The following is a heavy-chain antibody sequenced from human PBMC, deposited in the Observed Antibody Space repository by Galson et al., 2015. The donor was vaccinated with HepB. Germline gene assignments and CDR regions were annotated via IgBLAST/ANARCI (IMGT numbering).Heavy chain of an antibody. Sequence: SLRLSCAASGFTFSSYAMHWVRQAPGKGLEYVSAISSNGGSTYYADSVKGRFTISRDNSKNTLYLQMSSLRAEDTAVYYCVKGGYDSSGYYFPFDAFDIWGQGTMVTVSS. CDR3: VKGGYDSSGYYFPFDAFDI. D-gene: IGHD3-22*01. J-gene: IGHJ3*02. V-gene: IGHV3-64D*06. CDR1: GFTFSSYA. CDR2: ISSNGGST.